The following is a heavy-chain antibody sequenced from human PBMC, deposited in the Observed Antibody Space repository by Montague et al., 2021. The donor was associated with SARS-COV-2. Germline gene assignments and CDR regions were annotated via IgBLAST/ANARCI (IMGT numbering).Heavy chain of an antibody. D-gene: IGHD3-3*01. CDR2: IYYSGST. CDR3: ARDPWHITIFGVVTRYGMDV. Sequence: SETLSLTCTVSGGSVSSGSYYWSWIRQPPGKGLEWIGYIYYSGSTNYNPSLKSRVTISVDTSKNQFSLKLSSVTAADTAVYYCARDPWHITIFGVVTRYGMDVWDQGTTVTVSS. V-gene: IGHV4-61*01. J-gene: IGHJ6*02. CDR1: GGSVSSGSYY.